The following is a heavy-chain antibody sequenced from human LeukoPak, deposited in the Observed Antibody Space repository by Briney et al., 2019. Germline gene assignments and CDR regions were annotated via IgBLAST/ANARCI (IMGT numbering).Heavy chain of an antibody. CDR1: GFTFSSYG. J-gene: IGHJ4*02. Sequence: GGSLRLSCAASGFTFSSYGMHWVRQAPGKGLEWVAVIWYDGSNKYYADSVKGRFTISRDNSKNALYLQMNSLRAEDTAVYYCAREYSSGWGPFDYWGQGTLVTVSS. D-gene: IGHD6-19*01. CDR3: AREYSSGWGPFDY. CDR2: IWYDGSNK. V-gene: IGHV3-33*01.